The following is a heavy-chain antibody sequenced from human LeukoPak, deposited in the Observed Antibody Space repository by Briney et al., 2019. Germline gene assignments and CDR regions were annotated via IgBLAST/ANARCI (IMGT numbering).Heavy chain of an antibody. Sequence: EGSLRLSCAASGFTFSSYEMNWVRQAPGKGLEWVSYISTSGSTIYYADSVKGRFTISRDNAKNSLYLQMNSLRAEDTAVYYCARDPDGTGPSDYFDYWGQGTLVTVSS. CDR3: ARDPDGTGPSDYFDY. V-gene: IGHV3-48*03. J-gene: IGHJ4*02. CDR2: ISTSGSTI. CDR1: GFTFSSYE. D-gene: IGHD1-1*01.